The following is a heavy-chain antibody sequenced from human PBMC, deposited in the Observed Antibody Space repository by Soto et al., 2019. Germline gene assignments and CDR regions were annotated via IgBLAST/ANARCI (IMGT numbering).Heavy chain of an antibody. J-gene: IGHJ6*02. CDR2: IYYSGST. D-gene: IGHD3-22*01. Sequence: SSETLSLTCTVSGGSISSGDYYWSWIRQPPGKGLEWIGYIYYSGSTYYNPSLKSRVTISVDTSKNQFSLKLSSVTAADTAVYYCARVTHDSSGYYYYYYGMDVWGQGTTVTVSS. V-gene: IGHV4-30-4*01. CDR1: GGSISSGDYY. CDR3: ARVTHDSSGYYYYYYGMDV.